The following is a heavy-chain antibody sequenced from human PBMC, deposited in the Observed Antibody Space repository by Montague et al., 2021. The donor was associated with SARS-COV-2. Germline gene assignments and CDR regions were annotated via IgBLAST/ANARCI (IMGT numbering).Heavy chain of an antibody. Sequence: SLRLSCAASGFTFSNAWMSWVRQAPGKGLEWVGRIKSKTDGGTTDYAAPVKGRFTISRDDSKNTLYLQMNSLKTEDTAVYYCTTLLLWFGDLTYWGQGTLVTVPS. D-gene: IGHD3-10*01. J-gene: IGHJ4*02. CDR3: TTLLLWFGDLTY. CDR1: GFTFSNAW. V-gene: IGHV3-15*01. CDR2: IKSKTDGGTT.